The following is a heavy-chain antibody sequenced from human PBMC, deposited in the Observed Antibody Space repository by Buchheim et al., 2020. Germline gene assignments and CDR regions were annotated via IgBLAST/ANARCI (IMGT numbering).Heavy chain of an antibody. CDR3: ARDNDETETDS. V-gene: IGHV1-46*01. J-gene: IGHJ4*02. CDR2: INPSRGST. CDR1: GYNFTSHY. D-gene: IGHD2-8*01. Sequence: QVQLVQSGAEAKKPGASVKVSCKASGYNFTSHYIHWVRQAPGQGLEWMGIINPSRGSTSYAQKFQGRVTMTRDTATSTVYMELSSLRYEDTAVYYCARDNDETETDSWGQGTL.